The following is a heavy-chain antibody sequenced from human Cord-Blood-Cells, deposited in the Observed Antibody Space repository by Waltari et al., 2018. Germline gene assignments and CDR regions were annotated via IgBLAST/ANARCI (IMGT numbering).Heavy chain of an antibody. CDR1: GGSFSGYY. Sequence: QVQLQQWGAGLLKPSETLSLTCAVHGGSFSGYYWRWIRQPPGKGLEWIGEINHSGSTNYNPSLKSRVTISVDTSKNQFSLKLSSVTAADTAVYYCARYSTDSSGYYFDYWGQGTLVTVSS. CDR2: INHSGST. J-gene: IGHJ4*02. D-gene: IGHD3-22*01. V-gene: IGHV4-34*01. CDR3: ARYSTDSSGYYFDY.